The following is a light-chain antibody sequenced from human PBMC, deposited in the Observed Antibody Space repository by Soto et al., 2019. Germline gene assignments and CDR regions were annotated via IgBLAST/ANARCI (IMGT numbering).Light chain of an antibody. CDR1: SSDVGGYNY. J-gene: IGLJ1*01. V-gene: IGLV2-14*01. Sequence: QSALTQPASVSGSPGQSITISCTGTSSDVGGYNYVSWYQQHPGKAPKLMIYEVNNRPSGVSNRFSGSKSGNTASLTISGLQAEVEADYYCSSYTSSSLYVFGTGTKLTVL. CDR3: SSYTSSSLYV. CDR2: EVN.